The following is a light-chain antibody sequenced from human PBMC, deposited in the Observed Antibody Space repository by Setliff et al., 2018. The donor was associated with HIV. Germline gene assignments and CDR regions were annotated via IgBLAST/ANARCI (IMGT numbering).Light chain of an antibody. CDR1: NSNIETNY. J-gene: IGLJ1*01. V-gene: IGLV1-47*01. CDR2: RND. Sequence: QSVLTQPPSASGTPGQRVTISCSGSNSNIETNYVYWYQQLPGTAPKLLIYRNDQRPSGVPDRFSGSKSGASASLAISGLRSEDEADYYCAAWDDSLSGFYVFGTGTKVTVL. CDR3: AAWDDSLSGFYV.